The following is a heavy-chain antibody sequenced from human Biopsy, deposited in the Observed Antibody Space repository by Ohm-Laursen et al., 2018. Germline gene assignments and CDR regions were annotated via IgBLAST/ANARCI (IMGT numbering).Heavy chain of an antibody. D-gene: IGHD4-17*01. CDR2: VMPIFGTA. V-gene: IGHV1-69*06. CDR3: ATRVTPVTTLYYYAMDV. Sequence: SSVKVSCKTSGVTFNSYAISWVRQAPGQGLEWMGGVMPIFGTANYAQKFQGRVTITADKSTSTAHLDLSSLRSEDTAVYYCATRVTPVTTLYYYAMDVWGQGTAVTVSS. J-gene: IGHJ6*02. CDR1: GVTFNSYA.